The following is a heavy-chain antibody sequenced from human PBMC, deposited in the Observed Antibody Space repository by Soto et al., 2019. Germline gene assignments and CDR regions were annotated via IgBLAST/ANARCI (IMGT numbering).Heavy chain of an antibody. V-gene: IGHV1-24*01. CDR2: FDPEDGET. Sequence: ASVKVSCKVSGYTLTELSMHWVRQAPGKGLEWMGGFDPEDGETIYAQKFQGRVTMTEDTSTDTAYTDLSSLRSEDTAVYYCVTAPSSGYYFFFDYWGQGTLVTVSS. J-gene: IGHJ4*02. D-gene: IGHD3-22*01. CDR1: GYTLTELS. CDR3: VTAPSSGYYFFFDY.